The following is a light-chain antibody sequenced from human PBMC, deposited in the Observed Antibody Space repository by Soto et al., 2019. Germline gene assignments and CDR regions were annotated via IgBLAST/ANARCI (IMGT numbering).Light chain of an antibody. V-gene: IGKV3-15*01. CDR1: QSVSSN. CDR3: QQYNNWPQT. CDR2: GAS. Sequence: EIVMTQSPATLSVSSGERATLSCRASQSVSSNLAWYQQKPGQAPRLLIYGASTRATGIPARFSGSGSGTEFTLTISSLQSEDFAVYYCQQYNNWPQTFGQGTKVEIK. J-gene: IGKJ1*01.